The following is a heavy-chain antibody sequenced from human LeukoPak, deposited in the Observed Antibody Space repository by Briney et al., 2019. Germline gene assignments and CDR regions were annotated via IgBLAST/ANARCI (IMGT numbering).Heavy chain of an antibody. CDR3: AKDQEGSGWSEIDY. D-gene: IGHD6-19*01. Sequence: GGSLRLSCAASGFTFSSYAMSWVRQAPGKGLEWVSAISGSGGSTYYADSVKGRFTISRDNSKNTLYLQMNSLRAEDTRVYYCAKDQEGSGWSEIDYWGQGTLVTVSS. V-gene: IGHV3-23*01. CDR2: ISGSGGST. J-gene: IGHJ4*02. CDR1: GFTFSSYA.